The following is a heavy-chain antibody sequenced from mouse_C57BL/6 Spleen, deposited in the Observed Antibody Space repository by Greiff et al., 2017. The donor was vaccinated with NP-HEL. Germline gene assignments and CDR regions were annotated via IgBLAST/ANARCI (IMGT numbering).Heavy chain of an antibody. CDR1: GFTFTDYY. CDR3: ARCTIGDYDVGAMDY. D-gene: IGHD2-4*01. Sequence: DVHLVESGGGLVQPGGSLSLSCAASGFTFTDYYMSWVRQPPGKALEWLGFIRNKANGYTTEYSASVKGRFTISRDNSQSILYLQMNALRAEDSATYYCARCTIGDYDVGAMDYWGQGTSVTVSS. J-gene: IGHJ4*01. V-gene: IGHV7-3*01. CDR2: IRNKANGYTT.